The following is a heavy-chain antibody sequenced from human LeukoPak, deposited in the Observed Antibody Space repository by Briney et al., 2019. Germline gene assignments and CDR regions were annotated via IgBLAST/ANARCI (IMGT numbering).Heavy chain of an antibody. CDR3: AKNIELVRALLGGGDY. J-gene: IGHJ4*02. CDR2: ISGEGGST. CDR1: GFTFGDYA. D-gene: IGHD3-16*01. Sequence: PGRSLRLSCTASGFTFGDYAMHWVRQAPGRGLEWVSLISGEGGSTYYADYVKGLFNIATENSENSLYLQMNSMRTEDTALYYWAKNIELVRALLGGGDYRGERTLVTVSS. V-gene: IGHV3-43*02.